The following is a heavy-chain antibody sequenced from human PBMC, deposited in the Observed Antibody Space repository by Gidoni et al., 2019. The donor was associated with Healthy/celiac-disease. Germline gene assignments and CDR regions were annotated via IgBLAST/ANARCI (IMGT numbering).Heavy chain of an antibody. J-gene: IGHJ6*02. CDR1: GGTFSSYA. Sequence: QVQLVQSGAEVKKPGSSVKVSCKASGGTFSSYAISWVRPAPGQGLEWMGGIIPIVGTANYAQKFQGRVTITADESTSTAYMELSSLRSEDTAVYYCARVEMATILFFNLGAYGMDVWGQGTTVTVSS. CDR2: IIPIVGTA. V-gene: IGHV1-69*01. D-gene: IGHD5-12*01. CDR3: ARVEMATILFFNLGAYGMDV.